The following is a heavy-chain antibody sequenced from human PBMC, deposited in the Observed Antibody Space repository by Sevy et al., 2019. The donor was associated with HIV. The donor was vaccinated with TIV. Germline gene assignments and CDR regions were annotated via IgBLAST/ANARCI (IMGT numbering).Heavy chain of an antibody. CDR3: AKGGGYSSGWVEGRGYYYYMDV. J-gene: IGHJ6*03. D-gene: IGHD6-19*01. Sequence: SETLSLTCTVSGGSISSYYWSWIRQPPGKGLEWIGYIYYSGSTNYNPSLKSRVTISVDTSKNQFSLKLSSVTAADTAVYYCAKGGGYSSGWVEGRGYYYYMDVWGKGTTVTVSS. CDR2: IYYSGST. V-gene: IGHV4-59*01. CDR1: GGSISSYY.